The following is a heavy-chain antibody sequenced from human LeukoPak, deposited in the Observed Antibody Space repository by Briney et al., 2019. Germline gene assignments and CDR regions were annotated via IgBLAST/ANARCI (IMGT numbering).Heavy chain of an antibody. D-gene: IGHD7-27*01. V-gene: IGHV3-21*01. Sequence: NPGGSLRLSCVGSGVTFSGYSMNWVRQAPGEGLEWVSCIGSSSRSIYYADSVKGRFTISRDNAKNSLYLQMNSLRPEDTAVYYCARETGDQAFDIWGRGTMVTVSS. CDR3: ARETGDQAFDI. J-gene: IGHJ3*02. CDR2: IGSSSRSI. CDR1: GVTFSGYS.